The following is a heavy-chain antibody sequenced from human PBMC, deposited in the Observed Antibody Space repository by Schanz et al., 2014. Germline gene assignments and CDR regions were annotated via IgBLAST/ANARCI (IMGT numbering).Heavy chain of an antibody. Sequence: VQLVESGGGVVQPGRSLRLSCAASGITLSGYGLHWVRQAPGKGLEWVGFISFDGRNTGYAHSVKGRFTISRDNSKNSLYLQMNSLRAEDTAVYYCAKGSVVVVAATLPFDYWGQGTLVTVSS. CDR2: ISFDGRNT. J-gene: IGHJ4*02. D-gene: IGHD2-15*01. V-gene: IGHV3-30*18. CDR3: AKGSVVVVAATLPFDY. CDR1: GITLSGYG.